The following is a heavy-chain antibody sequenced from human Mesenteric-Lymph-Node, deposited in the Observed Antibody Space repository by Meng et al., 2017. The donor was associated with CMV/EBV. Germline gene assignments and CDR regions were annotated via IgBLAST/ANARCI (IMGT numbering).Heavy chain of an antibody. J-gene: IGHJ4*02. CDR2: INSDGSST. CDR1: GFTFSSYW. V-gene: IGHV3-74*01. CDR3: ARDPPGPRRFDY. Sequence: GESLKISCAASGFTFSSYWMHWVRQAPGKGLVWVSRINSDGSSTSYADSVKGRFTISRDNAKNTLYLQMNSLRAEDTAVYYCARDPPGPRRFDYWGQGTLVTVSS.